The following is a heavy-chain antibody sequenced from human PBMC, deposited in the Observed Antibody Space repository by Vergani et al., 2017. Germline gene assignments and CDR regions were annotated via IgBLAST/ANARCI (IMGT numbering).Heavy chain of an antibody. CDR1: GAPIRSSNYY. D-gene: IGHD6-19*01. J-gene: IGHJ5*02. V-gene: IGHV4-39*01. CDR3: ARHSTVEWLVKLGWIDP. CDR2: IYYSGST. Sequence: QLQLQESGPGLVKPSATLSLTCSVSGAPIRSSNYYWGWTRQPPGKGLEWIASIYYSGSTYYNPSLKSRVTISVNTPKNQFSLKLSSVTAADTAVYFCARHSTVEWLVKLGWIDPWGQGILVTVSS.